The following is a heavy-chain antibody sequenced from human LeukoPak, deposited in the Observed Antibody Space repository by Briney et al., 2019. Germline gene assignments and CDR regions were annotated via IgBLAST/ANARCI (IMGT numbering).Heavy chain of an antibody. CDR2: ISYDGSNK. V-gene: IGHV3-30-3*01. CDR1: GFTFSSYA. CDR3: ARDEWVQQLVRGSIDY. Sequence: GGSLRLSCAASGFTFSSYAMHWVRQAPGKGLEWVAVISYDGSNKYYADSVKGRFTISRDNSKNTLYLQTNSLRAEDTAVYYCARDEWVQQLVRGSIDYWGQGTLVTVSS. D-gene: IGHD6-13*01. J-gene: IGHJ4*02.